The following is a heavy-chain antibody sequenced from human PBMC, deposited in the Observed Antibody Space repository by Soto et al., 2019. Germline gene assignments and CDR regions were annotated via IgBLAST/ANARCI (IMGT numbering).Heavy chain of an antibody. J-gene: IGHJ4*02. CDR3: ARGKGCTSANCYYDYNFDY. CDR1: GFTFSSYS. Sequence: PGGSLRLSCAASGFTFSSYSMHWVRQAPGKGMEHVSSITLDGTNTYYGDSVKGRFKIYRDNSKNKVYLQMGSLRAQDKAVYYCARGKGCTSANCYYDYNFDYWGEGT. V-gene: IGHV3-64*02. CDR2: ITLDGTNT. D-gene: IGHD2-2*01.